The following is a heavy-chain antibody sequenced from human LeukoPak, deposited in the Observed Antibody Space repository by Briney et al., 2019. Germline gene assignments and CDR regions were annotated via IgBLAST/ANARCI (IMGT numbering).Heavy chain of an antibody. CDR1: GYTFTGYY. D-gene: IGHD6-6*01. CDR2: TNPNSGGT. CDR3: AGTSSIATPFDY. Sequence: ASVKVSCKASGYTFTGYYIHWVRQAPGQGLEWMGWTNPNSGGTNYAQNFQGRVTMTRDTSISTAYMELSRLRSDDTAVYYCAGTSSIATPFDYWGQGTLVTVSS. J-gene: IGHJ4*02. V-gene: IGHV1-2*02.